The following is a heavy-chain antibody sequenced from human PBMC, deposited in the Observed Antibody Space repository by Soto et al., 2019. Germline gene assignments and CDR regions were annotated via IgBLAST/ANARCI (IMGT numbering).Heavy chain of an antibody. J-gene: IGHJ4*03. CDR1: GYTFTSYA. Sequence: ASVKVSCKASGYTFTSYAMHWVRQAPGQRLEWMGWINAGNGNTKYSQKFQDRFTISRDNAKNAVFLQMNSLRDDDTAVYYCTGGSETYYEFDYWGQGTMVTVSS. D-gene: IGHD1-26*01. CDR2: INAGNGNT. V-gene: IGHV1-3*01. CDR3: TGGSETYYEFDY.